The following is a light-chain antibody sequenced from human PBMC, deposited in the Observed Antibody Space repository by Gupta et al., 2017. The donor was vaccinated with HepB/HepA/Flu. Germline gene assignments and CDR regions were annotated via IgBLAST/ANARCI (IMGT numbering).Light chain of an antibody. CDR3: CSYAGSHSFV. CDR1: SSDVGGYEH. V-gene: IGLV2-11*01. Sequence: QSALTQSRSVSGSPGQSVTISCTGTSSDVGGYEHVSWYQHHPGKAPKVMSYDFTKRPSGVPDRFSGSKSGNTASLTISGLQAEDEADYYCCSYAGSHSFVFGTGTKVTVL. CDR2: DFT. J-gene: IGLJ1*01.